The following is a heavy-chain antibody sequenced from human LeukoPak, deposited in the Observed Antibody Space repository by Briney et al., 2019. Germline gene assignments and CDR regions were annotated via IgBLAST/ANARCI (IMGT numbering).Heavy chain of an antibody. CDR2: INPNSGGT. CDR3: ARGDSSGYYSDAFDI. V-gene: IGHV1-2*02. D-gene: IGHD3-22*01. J-gene: IGHJ3*02. CDR1: GCTFTGYY. Sequence: ASVKVSCKASGCTFTGYYMHWVRQAPGQGLEWMGWINPNSGGTNYAQKFQGRVTMTRDTSNSTAYMELSRLRSDDTAVYYCARGDSSGYYSDAFDIWGQGTMVTVSS.